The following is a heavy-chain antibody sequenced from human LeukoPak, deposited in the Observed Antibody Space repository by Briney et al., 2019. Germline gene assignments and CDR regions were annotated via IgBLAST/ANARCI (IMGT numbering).Heavy chain of an antibody. Sequence: GGSLRLSCAASGFTFSSYWMHWVRQAPGKGLVWVSRIDPDGSRTNSADTVKGRFTISRDNAKSTLYLQMNSLRAEDTAVYYCARDVTTGAFDIWGQGTMVTVSS. D-gene: IGHD1-1*01. CDR3: ARDVTTGAFDI. CDR2: IDPDGSRT. J-gene: IGHJ3*02. V-gene: IGHV3-74*01. CDR1: GFTFSSYW.